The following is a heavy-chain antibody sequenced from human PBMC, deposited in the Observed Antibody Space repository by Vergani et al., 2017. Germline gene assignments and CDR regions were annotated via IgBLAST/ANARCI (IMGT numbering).Heavy chain of an antibody. J-gene: IGHJ4*02. Sequence: EVQLVESGGGLIQPGGSLRLSCAASGFTVSSNYMSWVRQAPGKGLEWVSVIYSGGSTYYADSVKGRFTISRDNSKNTRYLQMNSLRAEDTAVYYCARVFGSGSYPTTTAFDYWGQGTLVTVSS. V-gene: IGHV3-53*01. CDR2: IYSGGST. CDR1: GFTVSSNY. CDR3: ARVFGSGSYPTTTAFDY. D-gene: IGHD1-26*01.